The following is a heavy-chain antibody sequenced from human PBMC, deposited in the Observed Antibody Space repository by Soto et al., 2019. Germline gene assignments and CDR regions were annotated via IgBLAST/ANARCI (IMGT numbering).Heavy chain of an antibody. J-gene: IGHJ4*02. CDR3: ARRV. Sequence: EVKVSESGGGLVQPGGSLRLSCATSGFTFSNYPMNWVRQAPGKVLEWVSGISAGGDRTYYADSVKGRFTIFIDNSKNSVSLRMNSLRVEDTAVYYSARRVWSQGTLVTVSS. CDR1: GFTFSNYP. V-gene: IGHV3-23*01. CDR2: ISAGGDRT.